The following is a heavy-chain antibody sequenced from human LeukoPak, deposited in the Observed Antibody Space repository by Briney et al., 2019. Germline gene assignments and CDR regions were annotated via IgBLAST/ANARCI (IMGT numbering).Heavy chain of an antibody. J-gene: IGHJ4*02. CDR2: ISSSSSYI. CDR3: VKEFYDYVWGD. V-gene: IGHV3-21*01. D-gene: IGHD3-16*01. Sequence: GGSLRLSCAASGFTFSSYSMNWVRQAPGKGLEWVSSISSSSSYIYYADSVKGRFIISRDNAKSSLYLQMNSLRAEDTAVYYCVKEFYDYVWGDWGQGTLVTVSS. CDR1: GFTFSSYS.